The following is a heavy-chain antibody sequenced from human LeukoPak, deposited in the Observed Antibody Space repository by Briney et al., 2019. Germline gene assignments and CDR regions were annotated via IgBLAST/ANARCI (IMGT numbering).Heavy chain of an antibody. Sequence: GGSLRLSCAVSGFTISNNGMHWVRQAPGKGLEWVGDVTYGEGDKYYADSVKGRFTISRDNSKNTLYLQMNSLRVEDTALYYCAREESSGDYRTADYWGQGTLVTVSS. J-gene: IGHJ4*02. V-gene: IGHV3-30*03. CDR2: VTYGEGDK. CDR3: AREESSGDYRTADY. D-gene: IGHD6-19*01. CDR1: GFTISNNG.